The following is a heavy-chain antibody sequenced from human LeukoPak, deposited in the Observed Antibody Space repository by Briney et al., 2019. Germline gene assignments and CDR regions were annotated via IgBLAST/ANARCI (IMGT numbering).Heavy chain of an antibody. Sequence: PSETLSLTCTVSGGSISSSSYYWGWIRQPPGKGLEWIGSIYYSGSTYYNPSLKSRVTISVDTSKNQVSLKLSSVTAADTAVYYCAKSGGELPDYWGQGTLVTVSS. CDR1: GGSISSSSYY. J-gene: IGHJ4*02. V-gene: IGHV4-39*07. CDR2: IYYSGST. D-gene: IGHD1-26*01. CDR3: AKSGGELPDY.